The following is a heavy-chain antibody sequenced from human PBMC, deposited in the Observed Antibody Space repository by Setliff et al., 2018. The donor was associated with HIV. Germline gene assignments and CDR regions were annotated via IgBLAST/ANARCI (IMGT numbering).Heavy chain of an antibody. V-gene: IGHV4-39*01. CDR3: ARHEGYLYDGSRYFGRFGP. CDR1: DGSITTDNYF. CDR2: IYYTGNT. J-gene: IGHJ5*02. D-gene: IGHD2-15*01. Sequence: PSETLSLTCTVSDGSITTDNYFWGWIRQPPGKGLEWIGSIYYTGNTYSNSSLKSRVSMSVDTSKKQISLRLHSVTAADTAVYYCARHEGYLYDGSRYFGRFGPWGQGTLVTVSS.